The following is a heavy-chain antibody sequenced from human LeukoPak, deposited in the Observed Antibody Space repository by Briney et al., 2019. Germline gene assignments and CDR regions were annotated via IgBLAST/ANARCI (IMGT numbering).Heavy chain of an antibody. CDR2: ISSDGSKI. D-gene: IGHD3-16*01. Sequence: PGGSLRLSCAASGFIFSNYAMHWVRQAPGKGLEWVALISSDGSKIYYADSVKGRFTISRDNSRNTLYLQMNSLRAEDSAVYYCARVFPRLGIALDAFDIWGQGTMVTVSS. CDR1: GFIFSNYA. J-gene: IGHJ3*02. CDR3: ARVFPRLGIALDAFDI. V-gene: IGHV3-30*04.